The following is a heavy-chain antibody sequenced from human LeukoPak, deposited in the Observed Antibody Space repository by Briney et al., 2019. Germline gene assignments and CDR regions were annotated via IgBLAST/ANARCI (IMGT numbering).Heavy chain of an antibody. Sequence: GRSLRLSCAASGFTFSSYGMRWVRKAPGKGLEWVAVIWYDGSNKYYADSVKGRFTISRDNSKNTLYLQMNIQKAEDTAVYYCARDLSRGYSGCDYAYWGQGTLVTVSS. V-gene: IGHV3-33*01. CDR3: ARDLSRGYSGCDYAY. CDR2: IWYDGSNK. J-gene: IGHJ4*02. CDR1: GFTFSSYG. D-gene: IGHD5-12*01.